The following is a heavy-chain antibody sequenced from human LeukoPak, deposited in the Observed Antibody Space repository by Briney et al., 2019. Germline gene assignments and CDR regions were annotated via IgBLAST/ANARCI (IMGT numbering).Heavy chain of an antibody. V-gene: IGHV1-18*01. CDR2: INPENGNT. CDR1: GYTFTNYG. CDR3: ARVQGYYYYYLDV. J-gene: IGHJ6*03. Sequence: GASVKVSCKASGYTFTNYGVTWVRQAPGQGLEWVGWINPENGNTNYAGTSQGRVTMTTDTSTNTAYMELRSLRSDDTAVYYCARVQGYYYYYLDVWGKGTTVTVSS.